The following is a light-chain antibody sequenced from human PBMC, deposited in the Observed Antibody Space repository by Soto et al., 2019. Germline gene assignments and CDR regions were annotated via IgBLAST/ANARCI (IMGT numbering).Light chain of an antibody. CDR3: QQLNSYART. CDR2: AAS. CDR1: QGISSY. Sequence: IQLTQSPSSLSASVGDRVTITCRASQGISSYLAWYQQKPGKAPKLLIYAASTLQSGVPSRFSGSGSGTDFTLTISSLQTEDCATYYCQQLNSYARTFGQGTKVEIK. V-gene: IGKV1-9*01. J-gene: IGKJ1*01.